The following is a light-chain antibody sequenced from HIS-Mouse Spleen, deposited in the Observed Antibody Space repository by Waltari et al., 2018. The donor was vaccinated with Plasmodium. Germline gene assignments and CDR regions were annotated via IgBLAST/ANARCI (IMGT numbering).Light chain of an antibody. V-gene: IGLV3-25*03. Sequence: SYELTQPPSVSVSPGQTARIHCAGDALHTHYAYWYQQKPGQAPVLVIYKDSERPSGIPERFSGSSSGTTVTLTISGVQAEDEADYYCQSADSSGTPNWVFGGGTKLTVL. CDR2: KDS. CDR3: QSADSSGTPNWV. J-gene: IGLJ3*02. CDR1: ALHTHY.